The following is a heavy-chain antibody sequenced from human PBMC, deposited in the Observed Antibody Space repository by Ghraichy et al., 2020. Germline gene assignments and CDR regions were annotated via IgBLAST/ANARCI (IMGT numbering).Heavy chain of an antibody. CDR1: GFTFSSYA. V-gene: IGHV3-30-3*01. Sequence: GGSLRLSCAASGFTFSSYAMHWVRQAPGKGLEWVAVISYDGSNKYYADSVKGRFTISRDNSKNTLYLQMNSLRAEDTAVYYCASGIAARYNGMDVWGQGTTVTVSS. D-gene: IGHD6-6*01. CDR3: ASGIAARYNGMDV. J-gene: IGHJ6*02. CDR2: ISYDGSNK.